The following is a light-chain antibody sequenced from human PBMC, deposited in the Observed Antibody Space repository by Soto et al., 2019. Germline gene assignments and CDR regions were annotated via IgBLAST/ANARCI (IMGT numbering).Light chain of an antibody. J-gene: IGKJ1*01. CDR2: AAS. CDR1: QGIINY. V-gene: IGKV1-27*01. Sequence: DIQMTQSPSSLSASVGDRVTITCRASQGIINYLAWYQQKPGKAPRLLIYAASTLHSGVPPRFSGSGSGTDFTLTISSLQPEDVGTYYCQKYKGAPWTFGQGTRVEIK. CDR3: QKYKGAPWT.